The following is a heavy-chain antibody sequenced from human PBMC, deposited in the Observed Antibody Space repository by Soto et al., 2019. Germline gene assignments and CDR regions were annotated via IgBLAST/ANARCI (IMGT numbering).Heavy chain of an antibody. Sequence: ASVKVSCKASGCTFTSYGISWVRQAPGQGLEWMGWISAYNGNTNYAQKLQGRVTMTTDTSTSTAYMELRSLRSDDTAVYYCATDSGSYPYYYYYGMDVWGQGTTVTVSS. CDR2: ISAYNGNT. V-gene: IGHV1-18*04. CDR1: GCTFTSYG. D-gene: IGHD1-26*01. CDR3: ATDSGSYPYYYYYGMDV. J-gene: IGHJ6*02.